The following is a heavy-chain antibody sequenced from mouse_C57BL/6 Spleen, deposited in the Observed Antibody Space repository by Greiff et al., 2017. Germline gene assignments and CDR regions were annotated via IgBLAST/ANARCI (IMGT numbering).Heavy chain of an antibody. Sequence: VQLQQSGPELVKPGASVKISCKASGYTFTDYYMNWVKQSHGKSLEWIGDINPNNGGTSYNQKFKGKATLTVDKSSSTAYMELRSLTSEDSAVYYCAKGGDDPFAYWGQGTLVTVSA. D-gene: IGHD2-3*01. J-gene: IGHJ3*01. V-gene: IGHV1-26*01. CDR1: GYTFTDYY. CDR2: INPNNGGT. CDR3: AKGGDDPFAY.